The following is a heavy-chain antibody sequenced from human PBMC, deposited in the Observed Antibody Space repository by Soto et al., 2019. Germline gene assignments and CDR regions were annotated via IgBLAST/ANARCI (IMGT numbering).Heavy chain of an antibody. D-gene: IGHD3-22*01. Sequence: NPSETLSLTCAVYGGSFSGYYWSWIRQAPGKGLEWIGEIYHSGSTNYNPSLKSRVTISVVTSKNQFSLRLTSVTAADTAVYYCARAYDSSGYYPPLLDYWGQGTLVTVSS. V-gene: IGHV4-34*01. CDR1: GGSFSGYY. CDR2: IYHSGST. J-gene: IGHJ4*02. CDR3: ARAYDSSGYYPPLLDY.